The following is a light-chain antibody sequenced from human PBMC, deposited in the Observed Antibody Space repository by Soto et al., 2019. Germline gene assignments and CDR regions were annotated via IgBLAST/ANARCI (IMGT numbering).Light chain of an antibody. CDR2: AAS. Sequence: ISMTQSPPTLSVSPGGRVTLSCEASETISADLAGYHHRPGQAPRLLIYAASTRAPGVPARFSGSGSGTYFTLAIANMQPADFGIYYCHHYHNFPPTFDQGTKL. CDR3: HHYHNFPPT. CDR1: ETISAD. V-gene: IGKV3-15*01. J-gene: IGKJ2*01.